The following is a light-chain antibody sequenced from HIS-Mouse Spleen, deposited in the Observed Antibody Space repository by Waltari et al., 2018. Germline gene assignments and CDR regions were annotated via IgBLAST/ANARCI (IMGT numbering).Light chain of an antibody. V-gene: IGLV2-8*01. Sequence: QSALTQPPSASGSPGQSVTISCTGTSSDVGGYNYVAWYQQHPGQAPKLMIYEVSTRPSGVPDRFSGSKSGNTASLTVSGLQAEDEADYYCSSYAGSNNYVVFGGGTKLTVL. CDR3: SSYAGSNNYVV. J-gene: IGLJ2*01. CDR2: EVS. CDR1: SSDVGGYNY.